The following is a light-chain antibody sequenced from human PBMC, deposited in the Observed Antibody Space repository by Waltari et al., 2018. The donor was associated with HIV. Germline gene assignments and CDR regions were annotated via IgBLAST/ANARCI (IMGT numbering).Light chain of an antibody. Sequence: QPPSASGSPGQSVTISCPGTRSDVGGYNYVSWYQQHPGKAPKLMFYEVSKRPSGVPDRFSVAKSGNTASLTVAGLQAEDEADYYCSSYAGSNNLGVFGGGTKLTVL. CDR3: SSYAGSNNLGV. J-gene: IGLJ3*02. V-gene: IGLV2-8*01. CDR1: RSDVGGYNY. CDR2: EVS.